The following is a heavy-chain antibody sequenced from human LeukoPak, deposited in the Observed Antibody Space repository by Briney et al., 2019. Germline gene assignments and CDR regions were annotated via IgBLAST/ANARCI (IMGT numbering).Heavy chain of an antibody. CDR2: ISTTGSSI. Sequence: PGGSLRLSCAASGFTFSSYWMSWVRQAPGKGLEWVSYISTTGSSIYYADSVKGRFTISRDNVKNLLYLQMNSLRAEDTAVYYCAREREVTTSLDYWGQGTLVTVSS. CDR3: AREREVTTSLDY. CDR1: GFTFSSYW. V-gene: IGHV3-48*04. J-gene: IGHJ4*02. D-gene: IGHD4-17*01.